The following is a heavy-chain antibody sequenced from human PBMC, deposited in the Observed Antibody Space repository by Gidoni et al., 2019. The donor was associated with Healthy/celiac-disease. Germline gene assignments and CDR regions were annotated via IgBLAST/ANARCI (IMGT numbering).Heavy chain of an antibody. CDR1: GYTFTSYY. Sequence: QVQLVQSGAEVKKPGASVKVSCKASGYTFTSYYMHWVRQAPGQGLEWMGIINPGGGSTSYAQKFQGRVTMTRDTSTSTVYMELSSLRAEDTAVYYCARDRSIAARPWFYGMDVWGQGTTVTVSS. CDR3: ARDRSIAARPWFYGMDV. V-gene: IGHV1-46*03. J-gene: IGHJ6*02. D-gene: IGHD6-6*01. CDR2: INPGGGST.